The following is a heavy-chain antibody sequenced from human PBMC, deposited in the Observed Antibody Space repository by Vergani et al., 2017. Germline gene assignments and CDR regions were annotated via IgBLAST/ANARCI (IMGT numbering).Heavy chain of an antibody. D-gene: IGHD5-12*01. V-gene: IGHV3-48*02. CDR2: ISSSSSTI. CDR3: ARVWAYSGYDSDY. CDR1: GFTFSSYS. Sequence: EVQLVESGGGLVQPGGSLRLSCAASGFTFSSYSMNWVRQAPGKGLEWVSYISSSSSTIYYADSVKGRFTISRDNAKNSLYLQMNSLRDEYTAVYYCARVWAYSGYDSDYWGQGTLVTVSS. J-gene: IGHJ4*02.